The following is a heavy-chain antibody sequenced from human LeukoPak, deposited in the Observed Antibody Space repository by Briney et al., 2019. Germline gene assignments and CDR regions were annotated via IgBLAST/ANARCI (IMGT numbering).Heavy chain of an antibody. CDR2: IIPILGIA. J-gene: IGHJ1*01. V-gene: IGHV1-69*04. CDR1: GGTFSSYA. CDR3: ARDLSCSSTSCSPNFQH. D-gene: IGHD2-2*01. Sequence: SVKVSCKASGGTFSSYAISWVRQAPGRGLEWMGRIIPILGIANYAQKFQGRVTITADKSTSTAYMELSSLRSEDTAVYYCARDLSCSSTSCSPNFQHWGQGTLVTVSS.